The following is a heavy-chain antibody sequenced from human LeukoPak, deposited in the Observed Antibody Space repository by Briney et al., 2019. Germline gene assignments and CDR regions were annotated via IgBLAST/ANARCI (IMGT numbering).Heavy chain of an antibody. V-gene: IGHV3-30*02. CDR1: GFTFTNYG. CDR3: AKDPFVVLPTARYMGV. CDR2: IRYDESKK. Sequence: GGSLRLSCAASGFTFTNYGVHWVRQAPGKGLEWVAFIRYDESKKYYADSVKGRFTISRDNSKNTLYLRMNSLRTEDTAVYYCAKDPFVVLPTARYMGVWGKGTTVTVSS. D-gene: IGHD2-2*01. J-gene: IGHJ6*03.